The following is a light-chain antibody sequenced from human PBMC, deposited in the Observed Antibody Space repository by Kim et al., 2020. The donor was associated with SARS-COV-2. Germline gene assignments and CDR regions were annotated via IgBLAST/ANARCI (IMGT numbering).Light chain of an antibody. J-gene: IGLJ1*01. CDR2: GKN. CDR1: SLRSYY. Sequence: SSELTQDPAVSVALGQKVRITCQGDSLRSYYASWYQQKPGQAPLLVMYGKNNRPSGIPDRFSGSNSGNTASLTITGAQAEDEADYYCNSRDSSGNIWLFATGTKVTVL. V-gene: IGLV3-19*01. CDR3: NSRDSSGNIWL.